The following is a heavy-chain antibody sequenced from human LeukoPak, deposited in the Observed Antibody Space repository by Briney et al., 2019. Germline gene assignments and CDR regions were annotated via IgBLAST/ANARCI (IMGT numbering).Heavy chain of an antibody. J-gene: IGHJ4*02. CDR1: GGSISSSSYY. V-gene: IGHV4-39*07. D-gene: IGHD3-9*01. CDR2: IYTSGST. Sequence: PSETLSLTCTVSGGSISSSSYYWGWIRQPPGKGLEWIGRIYTSGSTNYNPSLKSRVTISVDTSKNQFSLKLSSVTAADTAVYYCARAVGSFDWLPLFDYWGQGTLVTVSS. CDR3: ARAVGSFDWLPLFDY.